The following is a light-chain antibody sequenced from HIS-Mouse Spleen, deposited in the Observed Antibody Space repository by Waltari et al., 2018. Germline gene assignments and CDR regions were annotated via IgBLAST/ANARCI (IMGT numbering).Light chain of an antibody. CDR1: NIGSKS. Sequence: SYVLTQPPSVSVAPGKTARITCGGNNIGSKSVHWYQQKPGQAPVLVVYDDSDRPSGIRGRFSGSNSGNTATLTISRVEAGDEADYYGQVWDSSSDHVVFGGGTKLTVL. J-gene: IGLJ2*01. CDR2: DDS. V-gene: IGLV3-21*03. CDR3: QVWDSSSDHVV.